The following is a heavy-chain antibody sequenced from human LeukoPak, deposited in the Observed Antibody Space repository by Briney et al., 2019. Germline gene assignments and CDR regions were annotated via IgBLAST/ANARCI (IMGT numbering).Heavy chain of an antibody. D-gene: IGHD5-18*01. V-gene: IGHV1-46*03. CDR1: VYTFTSYY. CDR2: INPSGGST. J-gene: IGHJ4*02. CDR3: ARADTAMVANFDY. Sequence: GASVKVSCKASVYTFTSYYMHWVRQAPGQGLEWVGIINPSGGSTSYAQKFQGRVTMTRDKSTSTVYMELSSLRSEDTAVYYCARADTAMVANFDYWGQGTLVTVSS.